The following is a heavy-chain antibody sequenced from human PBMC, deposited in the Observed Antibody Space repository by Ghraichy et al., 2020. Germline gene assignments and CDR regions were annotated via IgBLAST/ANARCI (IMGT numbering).Heavy chain of an antibody. Sequence: SGPTLVKPTQTLTLTCTFSGFSLTTSGMCVSWIRQPPGKALEWLARIDWDDDTYYRTSLKTRLTISKDTSKNQVVLTMTSMDLVDTATYYCARIHGGGTEVGYFDSWGPGTLVTVSS. CDR1: GFSLTTSGMC. CDR3: ARIHGGGTEVGYFDS. J-gene: IGHJ4*02. D-gene: IGHD3-16*01. V-gene: IGHV2-70*11. CDR2: IDWDDDT.